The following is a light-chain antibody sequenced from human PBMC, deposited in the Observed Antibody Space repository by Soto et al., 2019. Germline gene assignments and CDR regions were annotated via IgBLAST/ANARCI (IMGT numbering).Light chain of an antibody. CDR3: QHYYNWPRT. CDR1: QSVYNN. V-gene: IGKV3-15*01. Sequence: IVLTHSPATLSVSPWERSTIYCRASQSVYNNLAWYQQKPGQAPRLLIYGASTRATGIPGRFSGSGSGTEFTLTISSLQSEDFAVYYCQHYYNWPRTFGQGTKVDI. J-gene: IGKJ1*01. CDR2: GAS.